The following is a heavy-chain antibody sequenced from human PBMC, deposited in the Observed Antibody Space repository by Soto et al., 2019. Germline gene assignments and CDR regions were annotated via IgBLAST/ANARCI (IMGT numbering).Heavy chain of an antibody. D-gene: IGHD6-6*01. J-gene: IGHJ4*02. V-gene: IGHV1-46*01. CDR3: ARAQAPYSSSSYFDY. CDR1: GYTFTRNY. Sequence: ASVKVSCKASGYTFTRNYMYWVRQAPGQGLEWMGMTNPGGGSTSYAQKFQGRVTLTRDTSTSTVYMDLSSLTSEDSAIYYCARAQAPYSSSSYFDYWGQGTLVTVSS. CDR2: TNPGGGST.